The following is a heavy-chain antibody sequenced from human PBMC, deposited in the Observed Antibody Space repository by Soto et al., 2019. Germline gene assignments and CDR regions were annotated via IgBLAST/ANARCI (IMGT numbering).Heavy chain of an antibody. Sequence: EVQLLESGGGLVQPGGSLRLSCAASGFTFSNYAMTWVRQAPGKGLEWVSAIVETGGSTYYADSVKGRFTISRDNTKDTLYLQMNSLRAEDTAMYFCARDGDDFCSGRRSYKFCYGMYVWGQGTTVTVSS. CDR1: GFTFSNYA. V-gene: IGHV3-23*01. CDR3: ARDGDDFCSGRRSYKFCYGMYV. J-gene: IGHJ6*02. D-gene: IGHD3-3*01. CDR2: IVETGGST.